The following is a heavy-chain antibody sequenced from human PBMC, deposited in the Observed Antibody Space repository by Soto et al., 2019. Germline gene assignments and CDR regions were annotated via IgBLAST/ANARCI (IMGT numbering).Heavy chain of an antibody. CDR1: GFTFSSYS. D-gene: IGHD3-10*01. J-gene: IGHJ4*02. V-gene: IGHV3-21*01. CDR2: ISSSSSYI. CDR3: ASPKGRYGSGSYYPPYFDY. Sequence: GGSLRLSCAASGFTFSSYSMNWFRQAPGKGLEWVSSISSSSSYIYYADSVKGRFTISRDNAKNSLYLQMNSLRAEDTAVYYCASPKGRYGSGSYYPPYFDYWGQGTLVTVSS.